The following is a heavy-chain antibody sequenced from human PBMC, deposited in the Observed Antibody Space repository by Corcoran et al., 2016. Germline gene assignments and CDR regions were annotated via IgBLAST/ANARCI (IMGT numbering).Heavy chain of an antibody. CDR1: GFTFSSYG. J-gene: IGHJ6*02. V-gene: IGHV3-30*18. D-gene: IGHD3-3*01. CDR2: ISYDGSNK. CDR3: AKDLKVGFLEWLSYYGMDV. Sequence: QVQLVESGGGVVQPGRSLRLSCAASGFTFSSYGMHWVRQAPGKGLEWVAVISYDGSNKYYADSVKGRFTISRDKSKNTLYLQMNSLRAEDTAVYYCAKDLKVGFLEWLSYYGMDVWGQGTTVTVSS.